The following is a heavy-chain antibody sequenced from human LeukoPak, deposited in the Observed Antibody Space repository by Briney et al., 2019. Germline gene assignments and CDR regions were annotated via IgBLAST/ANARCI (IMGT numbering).Heavy chain of an antibody. CDR2: ITASGGTT. J-gene: IGHJ4*02. V-gene: IGHV3-23*01. D-gene: IGHD3-22*01. Sequence: PGGSLRLSCAASGFTFSNYAMSWVRQAPGEGLEWFSTITASGGTTYFADSVKGRFTISRDNSKNTLFLQMNSLRAEDTAVYYCAKESSGSYDTLDYWGQGYLVTVSS. CDR1: GFTFSNYA. CDR3: AKESSGSYDTLDY.